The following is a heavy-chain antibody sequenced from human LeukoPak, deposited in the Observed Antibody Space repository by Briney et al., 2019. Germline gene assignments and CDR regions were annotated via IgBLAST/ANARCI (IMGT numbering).Heavy chain of an antibody. CDR2: ITSDGTST. CDR1: GVTFSNYW. J-gene: IGHJ4*02. V-gene: IGHV3-74*01. CDR3: KRTLDY. Sequence: PGGSLRLSCAASGVTFSNYWLHWVRQAPGKGLVWVSRITSDGTSTSYADSVMGRFTISRDNAKNTLYLQMNSLRVDDTAVYYCKRTLDYGGQGTLVTVPS.